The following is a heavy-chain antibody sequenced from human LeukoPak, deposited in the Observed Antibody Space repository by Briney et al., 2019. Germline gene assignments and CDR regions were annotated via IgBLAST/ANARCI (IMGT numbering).Heavy chain of an antibody. V-gene: IGHV3-7*03. CDR2: IKQDGSEK. D-gene: IGHD3-3*01. Sequence: GGSLRLSCAASGFTFSSYWMSWVRQAPGKGLEWVANIKQDGSEKYYVDSAKGRFTISRDNAKNSLYLQMNSLRAEDTAVYYCARALYDFWSGIYYYYGMDVWGQGTTATVSS. CDR3: ARALYDFWSGIYYYYGMDV. J-gene: IGHJ6*02. CDR1: GFTFSSYW.